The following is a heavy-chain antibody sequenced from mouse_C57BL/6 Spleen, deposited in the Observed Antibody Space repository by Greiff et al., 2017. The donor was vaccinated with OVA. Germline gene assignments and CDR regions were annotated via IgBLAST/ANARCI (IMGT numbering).Heavy chain of an antibody. J-gene: IGHJ4*01. CDR1: GYAFSSSW. D-gene: IGHD2-3*01. CDR2: IYPGDGDT. CDR3: ARWLLPMDY. Sequence: VKLMESGPELVKPGASVKISCKASGYAFSSSWMNWVKQRPGKGLEWIGRIYPGDGDTNYNGKFKGKATLTADKSSSTAYMQLSSLTSVDSAVYFCARWLLPMDYWGQGTSVTVSS. V-gene: IGHV1-82*01.